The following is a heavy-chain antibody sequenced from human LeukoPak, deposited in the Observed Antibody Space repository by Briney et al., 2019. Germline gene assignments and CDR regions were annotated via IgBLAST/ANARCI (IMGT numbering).Heavy chain of an antibody. J-gene: IGHJ4*02. CDR3: ASMAGTKQTNPYYFDY. V-gene: IGHV3-30*01. D-gene: IGHD6-19*01. Sequence: GRSLRLSCAASGFTFSSYAMHWLRQARGKGLECVAVISYDGSNKYYADPVKARLTISRHNSKNTLYPQKKSLRAEDTAVYYCASMAGTKQTNPYYFDYWGQGTLVTVSS. CDR2: ISYDGSNK. CDR1: GFTFSSYA.